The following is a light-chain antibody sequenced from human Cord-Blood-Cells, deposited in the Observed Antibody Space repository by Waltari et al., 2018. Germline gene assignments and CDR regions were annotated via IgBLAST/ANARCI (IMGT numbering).Light chain of an antibody. V-gene: IGLV2-14*01. J-gene: IGLJ2*01. Sequence: QSALTQPASVSGSPGQSLTISCTGTSSDVGGYNSASWYQQHPGKAPKLMIYEVSNRPSGVSNRFSGSKSGNTASLTISGLQAEDEADYYCSSYTSSSTLVFGGGTKLTVL. CDR3: SSYTSSSTLV. CDR2: EVS. CDR1: SSDVGGYNS.